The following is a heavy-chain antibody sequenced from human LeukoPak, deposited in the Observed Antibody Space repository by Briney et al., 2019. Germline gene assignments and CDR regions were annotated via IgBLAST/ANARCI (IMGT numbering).Heavy chain of an antibody. Sequence: PGGSLRLSCAASGFTFSDYYMSWIRQAPGKGLEWVSYISSSGSTMYYADSVKGRFTISRDNAKNSLYLQMNSLRAEDTAVYYCARDLKYYDFWSGSRQFDYWGQGTLVTVSS. CDR3: ARDLKYYDFWSGSRQFDY. J-gene: IGHJ4*02. V-gene: IGHV3-11*01. CDR2: ISSSGSTM. CDR1: GFTFSDYY. D-gene: IGHD3-3*01.